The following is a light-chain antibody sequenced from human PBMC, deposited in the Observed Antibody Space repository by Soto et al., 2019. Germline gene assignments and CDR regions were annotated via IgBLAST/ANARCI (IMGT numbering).Light chain of an antibody. CDR1: QDISNY. CDR2: DAS. CDR3: QQYDNLLIT. Sequence: DIQMTQSPSSLSAYVGDRVTITCQASQDISNYLNWYQQKPGKAPKLLIYDASNLETGVPSRFSGSGSGTDFTFTISSLQPEDIATYYSQQYDNLLITFGQGTRLEIK. V-gene: IGKV1-33*01. J-gene: IGKJ5*01.